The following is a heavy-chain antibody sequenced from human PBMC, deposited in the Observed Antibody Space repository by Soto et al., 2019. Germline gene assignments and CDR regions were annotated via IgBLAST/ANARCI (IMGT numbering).Heavy chain of an antibody. CDR2: IYYNGNI. D-gene: IGHD5-12*01. CDR3: VRDASSGYRGWWDP. V-gene: IGHV4-59*01. Sequence: PSETLSLTCTVSGVSISSYYWSWIRQAPGKGLEWIAYIYYNGNINYNPSLKSRATISIDVSKSQFSLKLNSVTAADTAVYYCVRDASSGYRGWWDPWGQGTLVTVSS. J-gene: IGHJ5*02. CDR1: GVSISSYY.